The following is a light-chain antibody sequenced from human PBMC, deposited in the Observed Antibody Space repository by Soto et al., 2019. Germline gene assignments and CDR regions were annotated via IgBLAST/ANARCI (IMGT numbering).Light chain of an antibody. CDR1: NIGSES. CDR3: QVWESSSDRPEV. J-gene: IGLJ2*01. V-gene: IGLV3-21*01. CDR2: YDG. Sequence: SYELTQPPLVSVAPGKTARITCGGNNIGSESVDWYQQKPGQAPVLVISYDGDRPSGIPERFSGSNSGNTATLTINRVEAGDEADYYCQVWESSSDRPEVFGGGTQLTVL.